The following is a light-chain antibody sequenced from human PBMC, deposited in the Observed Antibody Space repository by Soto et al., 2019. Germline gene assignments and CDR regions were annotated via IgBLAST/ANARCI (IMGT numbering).Light chain of an antibody. Sequence: DIKLTQSPSFLSASVGERVPITCRASQDISDYLAWYQQRPGKAPKALIYAASTLQSGVPSRFSGSGSGTEFTLTISSLQPEDVATYSCQQLNSYPLTLGGGTKVDI. CDR3: QQLNSYPLT. V-gene: IGKV1-9*01. CDR2: AAS. CDR1: QDISDY. J-gene: IGKJ4*01.